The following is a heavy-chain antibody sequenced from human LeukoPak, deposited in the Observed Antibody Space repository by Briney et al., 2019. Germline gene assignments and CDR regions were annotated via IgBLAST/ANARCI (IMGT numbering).Heavy chain of an antibody. J-gene: IGHJ6*03. D-gene: IGHD1-26*01. CDR2: IIPIFGTA. CDR1: GYTFTSYD. Sequence: SVKVSCKASGYTFTSYDINWVRQATGQGLEWMGGIIPIFGTANYAQKFQGRVTITADESTSTAYMELSSLRSEDTAVYYCATGSYLYYMDVWGKGTTVTVSS. CDR3: ATGSYLYYMDV. V-gene: IGHV1-69*13.